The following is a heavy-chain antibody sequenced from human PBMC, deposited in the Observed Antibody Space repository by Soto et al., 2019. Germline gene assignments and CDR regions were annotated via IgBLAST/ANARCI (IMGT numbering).Heavy chain of an antibody. D-gene: IGHD3-9*01. Sequence: QLQLQESGPGLVKPSETLSLTCSVSDDSINSDNYYWGWIRQPPGKGLEWIGSNYYRGNAYYNPSLQPRVTISLDKSKSQFSLKLNSVTAADSAVYFCARLEGLATISYYFDFWGPGALVTVSS. V-gene: IGHV4-39*01. CDR3: ARLEGLATISYYFDF. J-gene: IGHJ4*02. CDR2: NYYRGNA. CDR1: DDSINSDNYY.